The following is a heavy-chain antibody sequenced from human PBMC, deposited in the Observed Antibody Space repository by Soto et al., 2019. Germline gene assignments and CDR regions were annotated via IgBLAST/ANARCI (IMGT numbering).Heavy chain of an antibody. CDR2: MNPNSGNT. CDR1: GYTFTSYD. V-gene: IGHV1-8*01. D-gene: IGHD1-26*01. CDR3: ARGLVMTRGPAYHREPEFPN. Sequence: ASVKVSCKASGYTFTSYDINWVRQATGQGLEWMGWMNPNSGNTGYAQKFQGRVTVTRNTSISTAYMELSSLRSEDTAVYYCARGLVMTRGPAYHREPEFPNWGQGTLVTVSS. J-gene: IGHJ1*01.